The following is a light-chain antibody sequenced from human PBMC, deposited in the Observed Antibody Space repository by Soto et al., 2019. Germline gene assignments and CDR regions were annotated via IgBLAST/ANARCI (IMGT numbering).Light chain of an antibody. J-gene: IGKJ3*01. CDR3: QQSYSVPRT. CDR2: AAS. Sequence: DIQMTQSPSSLSASVGDRVTITCRASQSIASYLNWYQQKPGKAPNLLIFAASSLQSGLPSRFTGSGSGTDSTLTTTRLKREDLATYYCQQSYSVPRTFVPGNKVHIE. CDR1: QSIASY. V-gene: IGKV1-39*01.